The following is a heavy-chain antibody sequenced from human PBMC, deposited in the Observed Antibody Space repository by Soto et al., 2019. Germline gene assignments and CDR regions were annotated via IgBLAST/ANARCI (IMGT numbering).Heavy chain of an antibody. CDR2: INAGNGNT. Sequence: QVQLVQSGAEVKKPGASVKVSCKASGYTFTSYAMHWVRQAPGQRLEWMGWINAGNGNTKYSQKFQGRVTITRDTSASTAYMELSSLRSEDTAVYYCARHTFPRYGSGSFDYWGQGTLVTVSS. D-gene: IGHD3-10*01. CDR3: ARHTFPRYGSGSFDY. J-gene: IGHJ4*02. V-gene: IGHV1-3*01. CDR1: GYTFTSYA.